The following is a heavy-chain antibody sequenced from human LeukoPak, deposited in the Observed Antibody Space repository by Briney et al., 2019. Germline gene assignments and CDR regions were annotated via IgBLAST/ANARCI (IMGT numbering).Heavy chain of an antibody. D-gene: IGHD5-12*01. CDR1: GGSISSGDYY. CDR3: ARGYSGYDYSTNWFDP. J-gene: IGHJ5*02. V-gene: IGHV4-30-4*01. Sequence: PSETLSLTCPVSGGSISSGDYYWSWIRQPPGKGLEWIWYIYYSGSTYYNPSLKSRVTISVDTSKNQFSLKLSSVTAADTAVYYCARGYSGYDYSTNWFDPWGQGTLVTVSS. CDR2: IYYSGST.